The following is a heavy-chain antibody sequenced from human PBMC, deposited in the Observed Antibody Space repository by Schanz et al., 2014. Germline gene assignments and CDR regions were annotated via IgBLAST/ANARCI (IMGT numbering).Heavy chain of an antibody. Sequence: QVQLVQSGAEVKKPGASVKVSCKASGYTFTTYGISWVRQAPGQGLEWMGWISAYNGHTNYAQKFQGRVTMTTDTSTSTSYMELTSLRFDDTAVYYCARDFSAYVGNYFDYWGQGTLVTVSS. CDR1: GYTFTTYG. D-gene: IGHD5-12*01. CDR3: ARDFSAYVGNYFDY. V-gene: IGHV1-18*01. J-gene: IGHJ4*02. CDR2: ISAYNGHT.